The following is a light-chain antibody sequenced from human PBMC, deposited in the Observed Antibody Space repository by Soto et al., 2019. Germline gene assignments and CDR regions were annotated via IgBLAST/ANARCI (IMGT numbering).Light chain of an antibody. CDR2: DAS. CDR3: QQFSSYPLT. Sequence: EFVVTQSPVTLSXCSVERAXAXCXASQTVRNNYLAWHQQKPGQAPRLLIYDASSRATGIPDRFSGGGSGTDFTLTISRLEPEDFALYYCQQFSSYPLTFAGGTKVAIK. V-gene: IGKV3-20*01. J-gene: IGKJ4*01. CDR1: QTVRNNY.